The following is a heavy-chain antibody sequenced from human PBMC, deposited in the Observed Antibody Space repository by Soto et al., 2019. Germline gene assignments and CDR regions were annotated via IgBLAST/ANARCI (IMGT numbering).Heavy chain of an antibody. CDR2: IYYSGST. J-gene: IGHJ4*02. D-gene: IGHD5-18*01. Sequence: QVQLQESGPGLVKPSQTLSLTCTVSGGSISSGDYSWSWIRQPPGKGLEWIGYIYYSGSTYYNPSLKSRVTISVDTSKNQFSLKLSSVTAADTAVYYCARSGYSYGPIGYYLDYWGQGTLVTVSS. CDR3: ARSGYSYGPIGYYLDY. CDR1: GGSISSGDYS. V-gene: IGHV4-30-4*01.